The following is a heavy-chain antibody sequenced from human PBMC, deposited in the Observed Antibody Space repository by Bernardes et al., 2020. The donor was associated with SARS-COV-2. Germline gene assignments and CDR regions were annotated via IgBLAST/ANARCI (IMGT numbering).Heavy chain of an antibody. Sequence: GGSLRLSCAASGFTFSSYSMNWVRQAPGKGLEWVSSISSSSSYIYYADSVKGRFTISRDNAKNSLYLQMNSLRAEDTAVYYCARDFGRGYSYYLFDYWGQGTLVTVSS. CDR2: ISSSSSYI. D-gene: IGHD5-18*01. V-gene: IGHV3-21*01. CDR3: ARDFGRGYSYYLFDY. CDR1: GFTFSSYS. J-gene: IGHJ4*02.